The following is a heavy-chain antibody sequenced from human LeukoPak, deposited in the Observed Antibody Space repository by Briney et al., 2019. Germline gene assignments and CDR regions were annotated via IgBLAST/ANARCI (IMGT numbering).Heavy chain of an antibody. J-gene: IGHJ3*02. V-gene: IGHV1-69*06. CDR2: IIPIFGTA. Sequence: SVKVSCKAPGYTFTSYDINWVRQAPGQGLEWMGGIIPIFGTANYAQKFQGRVTITADKSTSTAYMELSSLRSEDTAVYYCARARRYCSGGSCYRHDAFDIWGQGTMVTVSS. CDR3: ARARRYCSGGSCYRHDAFDI. D-gene: IGHD2-15*01. CDR1: GYTFTSYD.